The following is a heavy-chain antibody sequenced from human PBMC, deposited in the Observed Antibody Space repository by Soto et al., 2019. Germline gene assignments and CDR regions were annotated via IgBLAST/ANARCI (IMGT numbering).Heavy chain of an antibody. CDR1: GFTFSAYG. CDR2: IVHDGYPQ. D-gene: IGHD3-16*01. Sequence: LRLSCAASGFTFSAYGMHWVRQAPGKGLEWVAVIVHDGYPQFYAESMKGRFTISRDNSKNTLYLHMNSLRADDTAFYYCARDDRYADNALDIWGRGTLVTVSS. J-gene: IGHJ3*02. V-gene: IGHV3-30*12. CDR3: ARDDRYADNALDI.